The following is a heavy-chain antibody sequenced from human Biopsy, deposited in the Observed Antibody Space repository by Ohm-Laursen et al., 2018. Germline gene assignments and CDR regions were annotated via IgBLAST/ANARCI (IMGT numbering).Heavy chain of an antibody. CDR1: GFTFSVYA. Sequence: GSLRLSCAASGFTFSVYAMHWVRQAPGKGLEWVAIIWYHGSSEYYADSVKGRFTISRDNSKNSVYLQMNSLRVEDTAVYYCAKDPIVGSKADGMDVWGQGTTVTVSS. D-gene: IGHD1-26*01. V-gene: IGHV3-30*02. J-gene: IGHJ6*02. CDR3: AKDPIVGSKADGMDV. CDR2: IWYHGSSE.